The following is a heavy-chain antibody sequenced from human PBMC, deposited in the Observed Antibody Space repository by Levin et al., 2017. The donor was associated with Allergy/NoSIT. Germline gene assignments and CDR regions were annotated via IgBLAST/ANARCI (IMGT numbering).Heavy chain of an antibody. CDR3: ATDHVAPKIYFDY. V-gene: IGHV3-7*04. CDR2: INQDGTEK. CDR1: GFTFSDYW. J-gene: IGHJ4*02. D-gene: IGHD2-15*01. Sequence: PGGSLRLSCAASGFTFSDYWMNWVRQAPGKGLEWVASINQDGTEKYYVDSVRGRFTISRDNAKNSLYLQMNSLRAEDTAVYYCATDHVAPKIYFDYWGQGTLVTVSS.